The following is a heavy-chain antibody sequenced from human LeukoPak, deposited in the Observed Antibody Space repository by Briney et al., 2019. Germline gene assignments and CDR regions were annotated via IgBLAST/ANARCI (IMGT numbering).Heavy chain of an antibody. D-gene: IGHD5-12*01. J-gene: IGHJ4*02. V-gene: IGHV3-21*01. Sequence: SGGSLRLSCAASGFTFSHYGMSWVRQAPGKGLEWVSSISSSSSYIYYADSVKGRFTISRDNAKNSLYLQMNSLRAEDTAVYYCARDAGSGYGYFNYWGQGTLVTVSS. CDR1: GFTFSHYG. CDR3: ARDAGSGYGYFNY. CDR2: ISSSSSYI.